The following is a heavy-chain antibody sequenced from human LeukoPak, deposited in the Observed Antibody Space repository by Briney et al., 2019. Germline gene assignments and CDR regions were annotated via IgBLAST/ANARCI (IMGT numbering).Heavy chain of an antibody. CDR1: GVSISTYY. CDR3: ARGATSLSYFDS. D-gene: IGHD2/OR15-2a*01. CDR2: IYYSGST. Sequence: ASETLSLTCTVSGVSISTYYWSWIRQPPGKGLEWIGYIYYSGSTNYNPCLKSRVTISVDTSKNQFSLKLSAVTAADTAVYYCARGATSLSYFDSRGQGTPVIVSS. J-gene: IGHJ4*02. V-gene: IGHV4-59*01.